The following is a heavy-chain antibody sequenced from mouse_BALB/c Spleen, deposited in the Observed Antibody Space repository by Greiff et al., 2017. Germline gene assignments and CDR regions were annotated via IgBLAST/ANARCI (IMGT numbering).Heavy chain of an antibody. D-gene: IGHD2-1*01. J-gene: IGHJ1*01. Sequence: DVKLVESGGGLVQPGGSRKLSCAASGFTFSSFGMHWVRQAPEKGLEWVAYISSGSSTIYYADTVKGRFTISRDNPKNTLFLQMTSLRSEDTAMYYCARWEGNYWYFDVWGAGTTVTVSS. CDR2: ISSGSSTI. CDR3: ARWEGNYWYFDV. CDR1: GFTFSSFG. V-gene: IGHV5-17*02.